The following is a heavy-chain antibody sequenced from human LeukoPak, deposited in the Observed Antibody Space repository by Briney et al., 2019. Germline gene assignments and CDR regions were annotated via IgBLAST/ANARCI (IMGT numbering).Heavy chain of an antibody. CDR2: IYYSGST. D-gene: IGHD3-10*01. V-gene: IGHV4-30-4*08. CDR1: GGSISSGDYY. J-gene: IGHJ5*02. CDR3: ARVIGEENWFDP. Sequence: SETLSLTCTVSGGSISSGDYYWSWIRQPPGKGLEWIGYIYYSGSTYYNPSLKSRVTISVDTSKNQFSLKLSSVTAADTAVYYCARVIGEENWFDPWGRGTLVTVSS.